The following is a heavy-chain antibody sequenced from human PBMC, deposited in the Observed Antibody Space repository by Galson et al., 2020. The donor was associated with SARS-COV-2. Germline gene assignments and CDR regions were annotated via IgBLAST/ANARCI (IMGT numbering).Heavy chain of an antibody. V-gene: IGHV4-61*02. D-gene: IGHD2-2*01. Sequence: SETLSLTCAVSGVSISSGDYYWSWIRQPAGKGLEYIGRIYTSGSTNYNPSLKSRVTISVDTSKNQFSLRVTSVTAADTAVYYCARGEGVVVPAAVTWNYWGQGTLVTVSS. CDR1: GVSISSGDYY. CDR3: ARGEGVVVPAAVTWNY. CDR2: IYTSGST. J-gene: IGHJ4*02.